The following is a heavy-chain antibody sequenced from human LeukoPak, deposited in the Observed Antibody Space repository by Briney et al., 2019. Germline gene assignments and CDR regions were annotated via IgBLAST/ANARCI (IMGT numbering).Heavy chain of an antibody. CDR2: ISAYNGNT. D-gene: IGHD5-18*01. CDR3: ARDVDTSMAYYFDC. Sequence: ASVKVSCKSSGYTFTSYGIIWVRQAPGQGLEWMGWISAYNGNTNYAQRVQGRVTMTTDTSTSTAYMELRSLRSDDTAVYYCARDVDTSMAYYFDCWGQGTLVTVSS. J-gene: IGHJ4*02. CDR1: GYTFTSYG. V-gene: IGHV1-18*01.